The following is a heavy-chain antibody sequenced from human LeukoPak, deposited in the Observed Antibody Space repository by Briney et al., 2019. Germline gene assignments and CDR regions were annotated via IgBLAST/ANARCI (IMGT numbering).Heavy chain of an antibody. CDR2: ISWNSGSI. Sequence: GGSLRLSCAASGFTFDDYAMHWVRQAPGKGLEWVSGISWNSGSIGYADSVKARFTISRDNAKNSLYLQINSLRAEDTALYYCAKDSGSYTYYFDYWGQGTLVTVSS. D-gene: IGHD3-10*01. V-gene: IGHV3-9*01. CDR1: GFTFDDYA. CDR3: AKDSGSYTYYFDY. J-gene: IGHJ4*02.